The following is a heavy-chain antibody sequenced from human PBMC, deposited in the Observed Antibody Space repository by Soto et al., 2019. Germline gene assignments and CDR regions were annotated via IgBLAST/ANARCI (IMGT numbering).Heavy chain of an antibody. D-gene: IGHD6-13*01. Sequence: GGSPRLSCAASGFPFGDYYMSWIRQAPGKGLVWVSYISGDGRSTNYADSVKGRFTISRDNAKNTLYLQMNSLRAEDTAVYYCASYPGIAAGGTYYYYGMDVWGQGTTVTVSS. J-gene: IGHJ6*02. CDR1: GFPFGDYY. V-gene: IGHV3-11*06. CDR3: ASYPGIAAGGTYYYYGMDV. CDR2: ISGDGRST.